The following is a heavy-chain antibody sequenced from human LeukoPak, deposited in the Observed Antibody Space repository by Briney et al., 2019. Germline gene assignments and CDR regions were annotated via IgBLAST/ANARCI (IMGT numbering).Heavy chain of an antibody. CDR1: GYTFTSYD. V-gene: IGHV1-8*01. J-gene: IGHJ3*02. D-gene: IGHD3-22*01. CDR2: MNPNSGNT. CDR3: ARVVVITRYDAFDI. Sequence: GASVKVSCKASGYTFTSYDINWVRQATGQGLEWMGWMNPNSGNTGYAQKFQGRVTMTRNTSISTAYMELSSLRSEDTAVYYCARVVVITRYDAFDIWGQGTMVTVSS.